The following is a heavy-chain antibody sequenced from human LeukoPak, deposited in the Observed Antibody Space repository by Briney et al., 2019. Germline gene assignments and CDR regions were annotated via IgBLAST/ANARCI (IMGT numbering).Heavy chain of an antibody. J-gene: IGHJ6*03. V-gene: IGHV1-46*01. Sequence: ASVKVSCKASGYTFTSYYRHWVRQAPGQGLEWMGIINPSGGSTSYAQKFQGRVTMTRDMSTSTVYMELSSLRSEDTAVYYCARDGVLRFLEWLPTTNYYYYYMDVWGKGTTVTVSS. CDR2: INPSGGST. CDR1: GYTFTSYY. D-gene: IGHD3-3*01. CDR3: ARDGVLRFLEWLPTTNYYYYYMDV.